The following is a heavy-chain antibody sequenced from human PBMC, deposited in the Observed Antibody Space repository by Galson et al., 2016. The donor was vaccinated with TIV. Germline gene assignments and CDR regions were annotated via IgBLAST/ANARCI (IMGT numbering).Heavy chain of an antibody. CDR3: ARLPSYYGSGNHWFDP. CDR2: IIAIFGTA. D-gene: IGHD3-10*01. J-gene: IGHJ5*02. CDR1: GGIFRSDA. V-gene: IGHV1-69*13. Sequence: SVKVSCKASGGIFRSDAISWVRQAPGQGLEWMGRIIAIFGTANYAQKFLGRVTITADESTNTVYLELSSLTSEDTAVYYCARLPSYYGSGNHWFDPWGQGTLVTVSS.